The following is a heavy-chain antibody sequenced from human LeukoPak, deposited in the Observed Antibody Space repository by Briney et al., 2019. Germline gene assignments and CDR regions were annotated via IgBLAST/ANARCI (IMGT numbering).Heavy chain of an antibody. CDR3: AKEEGSSWYRYYGIDV. V-gene: IGHV3-43*02. CDR2: ISGDGGST. D-gene: IGHD6-13*01. CDR1: GFTFDDYA. Sequence: GGSLRLSCAASGFTFDDYAMHWVRQAPGKGLEWVSLISGDGGSTYYADSVKGRFTISRDNSKNSLYLQMNSLRTEDTALYYCAKEEGSSWYRYYGIDVWGQGTTVTVPS. J-gene: IGHJ6*02.